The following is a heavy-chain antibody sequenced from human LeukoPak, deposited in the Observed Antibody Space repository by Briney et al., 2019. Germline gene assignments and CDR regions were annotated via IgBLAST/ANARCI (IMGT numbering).Heavy chain of an antibody. CDR1: GFTFSTYY. CDR3: ARDKWELVL. CDR2: INQDGSEK. Sequence: PGGSLRLSCAASGFTFSTYYMTWVRQAPGKGLEWVANINQDGSEKYYVDSVKGRFTISRDNAKNSLSLQMNSLRAEDTAVYYCARDKWELVLWGQGTLVTVSP. V-gene: IGHV3-7*01. J-gene: IGHJ4*02. D-gene: IGHD1-26*01.